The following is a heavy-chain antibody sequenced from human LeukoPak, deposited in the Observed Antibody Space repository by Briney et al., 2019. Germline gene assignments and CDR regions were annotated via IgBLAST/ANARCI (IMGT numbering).Heavy chain of an antibody. V-gene: IGHV4-59*01. CDR2: IYYSGST. CDR1: GGSTSSYY. D-gene: IGHD6-13*01. J-gene: IGHJ3*02. CDR3: ARAVSSSWIHDAFDI. Sequence: SETLSLTCTVSGGSTSSYYWSWIRQPPGKGLEWIGYIYYSGSTNYNPSLKSRVTISVDTSKNQFSLKLSSVTAADTAVYYCARAVSSSWIHDAFDIWGQGTMVTVSS.